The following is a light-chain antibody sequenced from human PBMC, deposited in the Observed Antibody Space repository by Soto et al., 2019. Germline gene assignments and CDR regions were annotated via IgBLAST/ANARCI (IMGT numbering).Light chain of an antibody. CDR2: DAS. J-gene: IGKJ4*01. V-gene: IGKV3-11*01. Sequence: EIVLTQSPATLSLSPGERATLSCRASQSVSSYLAWYQQKPGQAPRLLIYDASNRATGIPARFSGSGSGTDFTLTISGLETKAFAVYYCQQRSRTFGGGTKVEI. CDR3: QQRSRT. CDR1: QSVSSY.